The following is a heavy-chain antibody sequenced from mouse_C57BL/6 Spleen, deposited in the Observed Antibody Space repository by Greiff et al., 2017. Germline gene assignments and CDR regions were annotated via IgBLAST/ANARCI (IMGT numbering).Heavy chain of an antibody. D-gene: IGHD2-3*01. CDR2: INPGSGGT. V-gene: IGHV1-54*01. J-gene: IGHJ3*01. CDR1: GYAFTNYL. CDR3: ARYDDGYSWFAY. Sequence: QVHVKQSGAELVRPGTSVTVSCKASGYAFTNYLIEWVKQRPGQGLEWIGVINPGSGGTNYNEKFKGKATLTADKSSSTAYMQLSSLTSEDSAVYFCARYDDGYSWFAYWGQGTLVTVSA.